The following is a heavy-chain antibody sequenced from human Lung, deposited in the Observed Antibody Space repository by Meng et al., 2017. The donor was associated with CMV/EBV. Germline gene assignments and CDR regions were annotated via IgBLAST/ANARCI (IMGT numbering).Heavy chain of an antibody. Sequence: GVGLLQPVWSLRRSWAVSGFTCSNFWMHWVRQVPGKACGLVSHSDNTEHSMTHADCGKIRITVSRENCKNTVHLQMNSLRIEVTAVYHCVREGGQWFYWGQGTLVTVSS. D-gene: IGHD3-22*01. V-gene: IGHV3-74*03. CDR1: GFTCSNFW. CDR2: SDNTEHSM. J-gene: IGHJ4*02. CDR3: VREGGQWFY.